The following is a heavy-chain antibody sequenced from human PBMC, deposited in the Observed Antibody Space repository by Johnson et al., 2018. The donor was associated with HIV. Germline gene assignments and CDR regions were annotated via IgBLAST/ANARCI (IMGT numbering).Heavy chain of an antibody. Sequence: QVQLVESGGGLVKPGGSLRLSCAASGFTLSDYYMSWIRQAPGKGLEWVSYISSSGNTIFYADSVKGRFTISRDNAKNSLFLQMNSLRAEDTAVYYCAGGFYYGSGSYHGAFDIWGQGTMVTVSS. J-gene: IGHJ3*02. V-gene: IGHV3-11*04. CDR1: GFTLSDYY. CDR3: AGGFYYGSGSYHGAFDI. D-gene: IGHD3-10*01. CDR2: ISSSGNTI.